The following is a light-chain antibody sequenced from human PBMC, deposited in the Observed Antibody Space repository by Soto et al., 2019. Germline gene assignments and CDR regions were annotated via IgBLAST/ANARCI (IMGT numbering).Light chain of an antibody. Sequence: QPVLTQPASVSGSPGQSITISCTGTSSDVGGYNYVSWYQQHPGKAPKLMIYDVSNRPSGVSNRFSGSKSGNTASLTISGLQAEDEADYHCSSYTSSSTLVFGGGTKLTVL. V-gene: IGLV2-14*01. CDR2: DVS. CDR1: SSDVGGYNY. CDR3: SSYTSSSTLV. J-gene: IGLJ2*01.